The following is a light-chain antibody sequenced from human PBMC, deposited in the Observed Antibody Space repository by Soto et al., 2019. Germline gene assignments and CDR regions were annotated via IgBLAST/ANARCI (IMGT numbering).Light chain of an antibody. CDR3: SSYTTISTLV. J-gene: IGLJ1*01. V-gene: IGLV2-14*01. CDR2: EVS. CDR1: SSDVGRYNY. Sequence: QSALTQPAPVSGSPGQSITISCTGTSSDVGRYNYVSWYQHHPGNAPKLIIYEVSNRPSGVSDRFSGSKSGSTASLTISGLQAEDEADYYCSSYTTISTLVFGSGTKATVL.